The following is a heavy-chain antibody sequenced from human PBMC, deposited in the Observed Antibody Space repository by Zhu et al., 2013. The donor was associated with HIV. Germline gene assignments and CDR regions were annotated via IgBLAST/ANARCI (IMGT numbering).Heavy chain of an antibody. J-gene: IGHJ4*02. V-gene: IGHV1-69*01. D-gene: IGHD3-22*01. CDR1: GGTFSSYA. CDR2: IIPIFGTA. Sequence: QVQLVQSGAEVKKPGSSVKVSCKASGGTFSSYAISWVRQAPGQGLEWMGGIIPIFGTANYAQKFQGRVTITADESTSTAYMELSSLRSEDTAVYYCARGRQIVVVTSYYFDYWGQGTLVTVSS. CDR3: ARGRQIVVVTSYYFDY.